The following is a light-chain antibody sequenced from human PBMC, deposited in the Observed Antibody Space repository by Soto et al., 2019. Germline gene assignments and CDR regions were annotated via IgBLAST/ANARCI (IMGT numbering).Light chain of an antibody. Sequence: DIQMTQSPSTLSASVGDRVTITCRASQSISSWLTWYQQKAGQAPKLLIYKASIVESGVQSRFSGSGSGTEFTLTLSSLQPDDSATYYFQQYSYFATFGQGTRV. CDR3: QQYSYFAT. CDR2: KAS. J-gene: IGKJ1*01. CDR1: QSISSW. V-gene: IGKV1-5*03.